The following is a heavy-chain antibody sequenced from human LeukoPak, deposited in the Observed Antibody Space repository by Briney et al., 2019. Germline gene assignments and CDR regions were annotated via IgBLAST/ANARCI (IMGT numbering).Heavy chain of an antibody. J-gene: IGHJ4*02. Sequence: QSGGSLRLSCVGSGFTFSRSTMSWVRQAPGKGLEWVSGISGSGGDTYYTDSVKGRFTISRDNSGTTVSLQMNSLTTDDTAVYFCAKEGRLTVAAVVVENYFDYWGQGTPVIVSA. CDR2: ISGSGGDT. CDR1: GFTFSRST. D-gene: IGHD3-22*01. V-gene: IGHV3-23*01. CDR3: AKEGRLTVAAVVVENYFDY.